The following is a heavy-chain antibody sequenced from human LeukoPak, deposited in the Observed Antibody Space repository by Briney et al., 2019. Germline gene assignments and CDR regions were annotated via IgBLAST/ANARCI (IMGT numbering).Heavy chain of an antibody. Sequence: QSGGSLRLSCAASGFTFSSYEMNWVRQVPGKGLVWVSRINSDESSTAYADSVKGRFTISRDNAKNTLYLQMNSLRAEDTAVYYCVRGRLEMTYYWGQGTLVTVSS. CDR3: VRGRLEMTYY. CDR1: GFTFSSYE. V-gene: IGHV3-74*01. D-gene: IGHD5-24*01. J-gene: IGHJ4*02. CDR2: INSDESST.